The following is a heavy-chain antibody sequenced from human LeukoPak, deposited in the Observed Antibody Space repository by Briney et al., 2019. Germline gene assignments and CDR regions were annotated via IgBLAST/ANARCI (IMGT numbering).Heavy chain of an antibody. J-gene: IGHJ6*02. CDR1: GFTFSSYG. D-gene: IGHD2-15*01. Sequence: PGGSLRLSCAASGFTFSSYGMHWVRQAPGKGLEWVAVISYDGSNKYYADSVKGRFTISRDNSKNTLYLQMNSLRAEDTAVYYCAKLSCSGGSCYSPAYYYGMDVWGQGTTVTVSS. V-gene: IGHV3-30*18. CDR3: AKLSCSGGSCYSPAYYYGMDV. CDR2: ISYDGSNK.